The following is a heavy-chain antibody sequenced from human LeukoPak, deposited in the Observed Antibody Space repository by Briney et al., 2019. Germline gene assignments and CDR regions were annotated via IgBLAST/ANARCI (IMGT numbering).Heavy chain of an antibody. V-gene: IGHV3-53*05. D-gene: IGHD3-22*01. CDR3: AKDAPIEIDSSGYYPIETDY. Sequence: PGGSLRLSCRASEFTVTGNYMSWVRQAPGKGLEWISVIYAGGSTYYADSVQGRFTISRDNSKNTLYLQMNSLRAEDTAVYYCAKDAPIEIDSSGYYPIETDYWGQGTLVTVSS. CDR1: EFTVTGNY. CDR2: IYAGGST. J-gene: IGHJ4*02.